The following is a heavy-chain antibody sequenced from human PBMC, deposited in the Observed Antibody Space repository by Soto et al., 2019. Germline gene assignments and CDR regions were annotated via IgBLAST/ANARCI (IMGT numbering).Heavy chain of an antibody. V-gene: IGHV1-2*02. J-gene: IGHJ4*02. D-gene: IGHD2-8*02. CDR1: GYSFTGYY. CDR3: ARGDYGTGGYPFPCFDY. CDR2: MNPDSGAT. Sequence: HEHLVQSGAEVKRPGASLKVSCKASGYSFTGYYIHWVRQAPGQGLEWMGWMNPDSGATNYAQNFQGRVTLTSDTSISTASMDLTSLTSDDTAVYYCARGDYGTGGYPFPCFDYWGQGTLVIVSS.